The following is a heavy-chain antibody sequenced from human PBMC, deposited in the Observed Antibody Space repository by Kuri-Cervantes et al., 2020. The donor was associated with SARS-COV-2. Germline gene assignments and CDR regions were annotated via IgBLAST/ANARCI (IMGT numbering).Heavy chain of an antibody. Sequence: GGSLTLSCTVSGGSISSRSYYWGWIRQPPGKGLEWIGRIKSKTAGGTTDYAAPVKGRFTISRDDSKNTLYLQMNSLKTEDTAVYYCTTAISNFYDFWGGYYFDYWGQGTLVTVSS. V-gene: IGHV3-15*01. CDR3: TTAISNFYDFWGGYYFDY. D-gene: IGHD3-3*01. J-gene: IGHJ4*02. CDR1: GGSISSRSYY. CDR2: IKSKTAGGTT.